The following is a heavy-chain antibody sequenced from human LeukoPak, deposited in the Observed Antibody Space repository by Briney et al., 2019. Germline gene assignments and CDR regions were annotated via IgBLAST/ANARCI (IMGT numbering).Heavy chain of an antibody. CDR3: ARPRGYSYGHFDY. CDR1: GGSISSYY. Sequence: SETLSLTCTVSGGSISSYYWSWIRQPPGKGLEWIGYIYYSGSTNYNPSLKSRVTISVDTSKNQFSLKLSSVTAADTAVYYCARPRGYSYGHFDYWGQGTLVTVSS. D-gene: IGHD5-18*01. CDR2: IYYSGST. V-gene: IGHV4-59*08. J-gene: IGHJ4*02.